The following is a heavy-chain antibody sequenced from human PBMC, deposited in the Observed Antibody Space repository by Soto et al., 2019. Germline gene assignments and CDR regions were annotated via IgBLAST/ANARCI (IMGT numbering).Heavy chain of an antibody. CDR2: IFNSGTT. V-gene: IGHV4-31*02. CDR3: ALAVGPTTGLDY. CDR1: GASTVSHYH. Sequence: QVQLQESGPGLVKPSQTLSLTCSVSGASTVSHYHWTWIRQPPGKGLVWMEYIFNSGTTFYNPTLTSRLSISMDTSGNHFSLELRSVTAADTAVYYCALAVGPTTGLDYWGQGTLVTVSS. J-gene: IGHJ4*02. D-gene: IGHD1-26*01.